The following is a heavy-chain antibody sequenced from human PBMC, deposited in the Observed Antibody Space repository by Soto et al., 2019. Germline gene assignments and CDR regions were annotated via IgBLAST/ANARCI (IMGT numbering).Heavy chain of an antibody. D-gene: IGHD2-2*01. V-gene: IGHV3-23*01. CDR3: AKGGYCRRASCYAWDAFDV. CDR1: AFTFSSHA. CDR2: ISGSGGIT. Sequence: EVQLLESGGGLVQSGGSLRLSCAASAFTFSSHAMSWVRQAPGKGLEWVSAISGSGGITYYADSVKGRFTISRDNSKSTLYLQMNSLRGEDTAVYYCAKGGYCRRASCYAWDAFDVWGQGTMVTVSS. J-gene: IGHJ3*01.